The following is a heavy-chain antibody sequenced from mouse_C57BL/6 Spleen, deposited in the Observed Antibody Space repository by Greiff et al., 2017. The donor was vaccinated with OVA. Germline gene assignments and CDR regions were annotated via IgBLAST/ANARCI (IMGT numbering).Heavy chain of an antibody. CDR2: INYDGSST. CDR3: ARDGAYYGSNYAMDY. J-gene: IGHJ4*01. V-gene: IGHV5-16*01. CDR1: GFTFSDYY. Sequence: EVKLVESEGGLVQPGSSMKLSCTASGFTFSDYYMAWVRQVPEKGLEWVANINYDGSSTYYLDSLKSRFIISRDNAKNILYLQMSSLKSEDTATYYCARDGAYYGSNYAMDYWGQGTSVTVSS. D-gene: IGHD1-1*01.